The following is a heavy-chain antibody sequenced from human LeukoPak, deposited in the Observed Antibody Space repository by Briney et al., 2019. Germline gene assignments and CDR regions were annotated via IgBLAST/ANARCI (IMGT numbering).Heavy chain of an antibody. CDR3: ARDGEHSSGWPLFDY. CDR1: GGTFSSYA. CDR2: ISAYNGNT. V-gene: IGHV1-18*01. Sequence: ASVKVSCKASGGTFSSYAISWVRQAPGQGLEWMGWISAYNGNTNYAQKLQGRVTMTTDTSTSTAYMELRSLRSDDTAVYYCARDGEHSSGWPLFDYWGQGTLVTVSS. D-gene: IGHD6-19*01. J-gene: IGHJ4*02.